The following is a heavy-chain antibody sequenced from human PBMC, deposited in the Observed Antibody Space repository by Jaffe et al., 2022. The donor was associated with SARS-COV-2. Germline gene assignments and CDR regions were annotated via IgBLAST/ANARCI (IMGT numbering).Heavy chain of an antibody. V-gene: IGHV3-7*03. Sequence: EVQVEESGGGLVQPGGSLRLSCAGDGFTFGNHYMNWVRQAPGKGLEWVANIKEDGSETYYADSLKGRFTISRDNAKNLAYLQMNSLRVEDTAVYYCARAPYYDILMDVWGQGTTVTVSS. CDR3: ARAPYYDILMDV. CDR2: IKEDGSET. D-gene: IGHD3-9*01. CDR1: GFTFGNHY. J-gene: IGHJ6*02.